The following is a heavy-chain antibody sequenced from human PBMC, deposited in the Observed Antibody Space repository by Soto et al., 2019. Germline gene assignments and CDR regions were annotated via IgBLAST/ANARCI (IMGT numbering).Heavy chain of an antibody. CDR3: VSQRTTVPTQAYFDY. CDR2: VYYRGRS. V-gene: IGHV4-39*01. D-gene: IGHD4-17*01. Sequence: SETLTLTCTVSGGSVTNSSYYWGWIRQSPGKGLEWIGSVYYRGRSYSKSSVKSRVTISVDTSKNRFSLSLNSVTASDTAVYFCVSQRTTVPTQAYFDYWGPGALVTVSS. J-gene: IGHJ4*02. CDR1: GGSVTNSSYY.